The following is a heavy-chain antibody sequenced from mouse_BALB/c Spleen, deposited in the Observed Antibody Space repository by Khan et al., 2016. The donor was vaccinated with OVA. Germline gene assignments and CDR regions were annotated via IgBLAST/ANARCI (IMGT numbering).Heavy chain of an antibody. Sequence: QVQLQQSGPGLVAPSQSLSITCTVSGFSLTRHGIHWVRQPPGKGLEWLGIIWAGGSTNYNSALMSRLSLTKDSSKSQVILKMNSLQTYDTAIYYYARNREPDYFDYWGQGTSLTVSS. V-gene: IGHV2-9*02. CDR1: GFSLTRHG. CDR2: IWAGGST. CDR3: ARNREPDYFDY. J-gene: IGHJ2*02.